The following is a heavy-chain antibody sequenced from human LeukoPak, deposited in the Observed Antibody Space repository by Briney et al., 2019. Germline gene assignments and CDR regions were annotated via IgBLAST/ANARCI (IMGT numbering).Heavy chain of an antibody. V-gene: IGHV3-23*01. CDR3: ARESPCSCGGDCYGAFDI. Sequence: PGGSLRLSCAASGFTFSSYAMSWVRQAPGKGLEWVSAISGSGGSTYYADSVKGRFTISRDNSKNTLYLQMNSLRAEDTAVYYCARESPCSCGGDCYGAFDIWGQGTMVTVSS. D-gene: IGHD2-21*01. J-gene: IGHJ3*02. CDR1: GFTFSSYA. CDR2: ISGSGGST.